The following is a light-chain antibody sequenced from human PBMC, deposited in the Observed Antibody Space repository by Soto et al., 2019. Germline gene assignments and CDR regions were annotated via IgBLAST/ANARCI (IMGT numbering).Light chain of an antibody. J-gene: IGLJ1*01. V-gene: IGLV2-14*01. CDR2: DVS. CDR3: SSYTSSSAYV. CDR1: SSDVGGYNY. Sequence: QSALTQPASVSGSPGQSVTISCTGTSSDVGGYNYVCWYQQHPGKAPKLMIYDVSNRPSGASNLFSGSKSGNTASLTSSGRQAEDEADYYCSSYTSSSAYVFGTGTQLTVL.